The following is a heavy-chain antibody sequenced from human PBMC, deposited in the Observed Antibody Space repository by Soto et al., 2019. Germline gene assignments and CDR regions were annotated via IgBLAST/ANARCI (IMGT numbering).Heavy chain of an antibody. D-gene: IGHD3-3*01. V-gene: IGHV3-30*03. J-gene: IGHJ6*02. CDR2: IAYDGSGK. CDR3: ARGAFESMFGGVDSVYHGLDV. Sequence: LRLSCAASRFIFTYHEMHWFRQAPGEGLQWVAVIAYDGSGKYYADSVRGRFTISRDKSENFLYLQMNGLRVDDTAIYYCARGAFESMFGGVDSVYHGLDVWGQGTTVTVSS. CDR1: RFIFTYHE.